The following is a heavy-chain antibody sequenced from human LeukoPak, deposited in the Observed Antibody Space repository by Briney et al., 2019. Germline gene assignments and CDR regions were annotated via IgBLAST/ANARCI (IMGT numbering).Heavy chain of an antibody. Sequence: PGGSLRLSCAASGFTFSSYAMSWVRQAPGKGLEWVSAISGSGGSTYYADSVKGRFTISRGNSKNTLYLQMNSLRAEDTAVYYCAKDWPYDSSGYYLPFFDYWGQGTLVTVSS. D-gene: IGHD3-22*01. V-gene: IGHV3-23*01. CDR3: AKDWPYDSSGYYLPFFDY. J-gene: IGHJ4*02. CDR2: ISGSGGST. CDR1: GFTFSSYA.